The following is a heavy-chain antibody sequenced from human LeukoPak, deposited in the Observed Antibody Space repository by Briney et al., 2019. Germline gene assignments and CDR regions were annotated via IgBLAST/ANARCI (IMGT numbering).Heavy chain of an antibody. Sequence: ASVKVSCKASGYTFTGYYMHWVRQAPGQGREWMGWINPNSGGTNYAQTFQGRVTMTRDTSITTAYMELSRLRSDDTAVYYCARDFGGDWFDPWGQGTLVTVSS. J-gene: IGHJ5*02. D-gene: IGHD3-10*01. CDR1: GYTFTGYY. V-gene: IGHV1-2*02. CDR2: INPNSGGT. CDR3: ARDFGGDWFDP.